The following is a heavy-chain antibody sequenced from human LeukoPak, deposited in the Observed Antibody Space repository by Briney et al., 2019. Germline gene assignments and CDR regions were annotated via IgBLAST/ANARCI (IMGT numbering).Heavy chain of an antibody. CDR3: TTDRRDGSFDP. D-gene: IGHD5-24*01. CDR2: IKSKTDGGTT. Sequence: GGSLRLSCAASGFTFRSYAMNWVRQAPGKGLEWVGRIKSKTDGGTTDYAAPVKGRFTISRDDSKNTLYLQMNSLKTEDTAVYYCTTDRRDGSFDPWGQGTLVTVSS. CDR1: GFTFRSYA. J-gene: IGHJ5*02. V-gene: IGHV3-15*01.